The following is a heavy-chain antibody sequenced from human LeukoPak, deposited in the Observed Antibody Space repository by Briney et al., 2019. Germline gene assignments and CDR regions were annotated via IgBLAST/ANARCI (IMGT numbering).Heavy chain of an antibody. J-gene: IGHJ4*02. CDR2: ISAYNGNT. CDR3: ARVAPLGGYCSGGSCYSGFDY. V-gene: IGHV1-18*01. Sequence: GASVTVSCKASGYTFTSYGISWVRQAPGQGLEWMGWISAYNGNTNYAQKLQGRVTMTTDTSTSTAYMELRSLRSDDTAAYYCARVAPLGGYCSGGSCYSGFDYWGQGTLVTVSS. CDR1: GYTFTSYG. D-gene: IGHD2-15*01.